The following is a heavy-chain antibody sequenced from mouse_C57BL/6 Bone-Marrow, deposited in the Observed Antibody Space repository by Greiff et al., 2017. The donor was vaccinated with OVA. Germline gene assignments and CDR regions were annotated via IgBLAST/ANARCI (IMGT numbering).Heavy chain of an antibody. J-gene: IGHJ4*01. CDR1: GYTFTSYW. CDR2: LDPSDSYT. Sequence: QVQLQQPGAELVKPGASVKLSCKASGYTFTSYWMQWVKQRPGQGLEWIGELDPSDSYTNYNQKFQGKATLTVDTSSSTAYMQLSSLTSEDSAVDYCARPLRRGNAMDYWGQGTSVTVSS. CDR3: ARPLRRGNAMDY. V-gene: IGHV1-50*01. D-gene: IGHD2-12*01.